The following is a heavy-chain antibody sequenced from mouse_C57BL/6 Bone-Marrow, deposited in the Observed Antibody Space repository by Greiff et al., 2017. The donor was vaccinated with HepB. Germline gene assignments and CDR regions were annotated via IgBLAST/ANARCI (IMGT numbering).Heavy chain of an antibody. CDR1: GYTFTSYW. D-gene: IGHD2-4*01. V-gene: IGHV1-5*01. J-gene: IGHJ3*01. CDR2: IYPGNSDT. CDR3: THYDQAWFAY. Sequence: EVQLQQSGTVLARPGASVKMSCKTSGYTFTSYWMHWVKQRPGQGLEWIGAIYPGNSDTSYNQKFKGKAKLTAVTSASTAYMELSSLTNEDSAVYYCTHYDQAWFAYWGQGPLVTVSA.